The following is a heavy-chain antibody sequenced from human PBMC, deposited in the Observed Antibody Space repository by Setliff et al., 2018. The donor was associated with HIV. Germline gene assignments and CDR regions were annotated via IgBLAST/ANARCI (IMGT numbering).Heavy chain of an antibody. D-gene: IGHD5-12*01. CDR2: IIPIFKSA. V-gene: IGHV1-69*05. CDR3: ARTSGDAYNYEGAFDV. Sequence: GASVKVSCKVSGDTFNNYGLNWVRQAPGQGLEWMGGIIPIFKSADYAQKFQGRVTITTDESTSTDYMDLSSLKSADTAIYYCARTSGDAYNYEGAFDVWGQGTLVTVSS. CDR1: GDTFNNYG. J-gene: IGHJ3*01.